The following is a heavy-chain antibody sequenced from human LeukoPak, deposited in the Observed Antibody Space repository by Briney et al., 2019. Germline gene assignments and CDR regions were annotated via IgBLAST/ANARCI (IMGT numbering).Heavy chain of an antibody. J-gene: IGHJ4*02. CDR2: INHSGST. CDR3: ARGWYYYDSSGHVDY. V-gene: IGHV4-34*01. Sequence: PSETLSLTCAVYGGSFSGYYWSWIRQPPGKGLEWIGEINHSGSTNYNPSLKSRVTISVDTSKNQFSLKLSSVTAADTAVYYCARGWYYYDSSGHVDYWGQGTLVTVSS. D-gene: IGHD3-22*01. CDR1: GGSFSGYY.